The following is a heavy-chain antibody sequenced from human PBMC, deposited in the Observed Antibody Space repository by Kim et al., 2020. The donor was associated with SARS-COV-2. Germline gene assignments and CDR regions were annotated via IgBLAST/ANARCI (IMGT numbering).Heavy chain of an antibody. V-gene: IGHV1-46*01. J-gene: IGHJ4*02. CDR1: GYTFTSYY. D-gene: IGHD4-4*01. Sequence: ASVKVSCKASGYTFTSYYMHWVRQAPGQGLEWMGIINPCGGSTSYAQKFQGRVTMTRDTSTSTVYMELSSLRSEDTAVYYCAREAGNYYFDYWGQGTLVTVSS. CDR3: AREAGNYYFDY. CDR2: INPCGGST.